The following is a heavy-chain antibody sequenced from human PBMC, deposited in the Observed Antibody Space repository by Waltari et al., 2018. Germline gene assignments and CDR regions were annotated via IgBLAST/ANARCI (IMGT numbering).Heavy chain of an antibody. CDR1: GFTFSSSW. D-gene: IGHD1-26*01. Sequence: LVESGGGLVQPGGSLRLSCAASGFTFSSSWLLWVRQVPWMGLVWVARINGDGSSTTYAESVNGRFTISRDNAKNTLYLQMNSLRAEDTAVYYCVRRREVGATNRAFDIWGQGTMVTVSS. CDR3: VRRREVGATNRAFDI. V-gene: IGHV3-74*01. CDR2: INGDGSST. J-gene: IGHJ3*02.